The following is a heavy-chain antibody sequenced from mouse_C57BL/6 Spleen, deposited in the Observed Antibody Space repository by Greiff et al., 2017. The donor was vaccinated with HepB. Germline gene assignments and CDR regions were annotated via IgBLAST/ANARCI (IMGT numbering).Heavy chain of an antibody. CDR3: ARRWGSLYYFDY. V-gene: IGHV1-55*01. J-gene: IGHJ2*01. CDR1: GYTFTSYW. CDR2: IYPGSGST. Sequence: VKLQQPRAELVKPGASVKMSCKASGYTFTSYWITWVKQRPGQGLEWIGDIYPGSGSTNYNEKFKSKATLTVDTSSSTAYMQLSSLTSEDSAVYYCARRWGSLYYFDYWGQGTTLTVSS. D-gene: IGHD2-3*01.